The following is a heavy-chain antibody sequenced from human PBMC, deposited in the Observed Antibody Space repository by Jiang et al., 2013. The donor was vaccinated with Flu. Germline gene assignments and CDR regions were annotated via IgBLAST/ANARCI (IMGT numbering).Heavy chain of an antibody. V-gene: IGHV6-1*01. Sequence: SVSSNSAAWNWIRQSPSRGLEWLGRTYYRSKWYNDYAESVKSRITINPDTSKNQFSLQLNSVTPEDTAVYYCARYYDATGGYLDYWGQGTLVTVSS. CDR3: ARYYDATGGYLDY. CDR2: TYYRSKWYN. D-gene: IGHD4/OR15-4a*01. J-gene: IGHJ4*02. CDR1: SVSSNSAA.